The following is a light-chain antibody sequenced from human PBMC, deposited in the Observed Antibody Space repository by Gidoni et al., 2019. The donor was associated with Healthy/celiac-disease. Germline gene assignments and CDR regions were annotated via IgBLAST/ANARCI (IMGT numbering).Light chain of an antibody. CDR2: AAS. CDR3: QQYDNLPLLT. CDR1: QDSSNY. V-gene: IGKV1-33*01. J-gene: IGKJ4*01. Sequence: DIQMTQSPSSLSASVGDRVTITCQASQDSSNYLNWYQQKPGKAPKLLIYAASNLETGVPSRFSGSGSGTDFTFTISSLQPEDIATSYCQQYDNLPLLTFGGGTKVEIK.